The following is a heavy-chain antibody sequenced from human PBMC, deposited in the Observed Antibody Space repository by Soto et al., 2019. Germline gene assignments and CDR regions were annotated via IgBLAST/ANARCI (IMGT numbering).Heavy chain of an antibody. CDR2: ITWNSGST. J-gene: IGHJ3*01. Sequence: EVELVESGGGGVRPGGSLRLSCAASGFRFDDFGMSWVRQAPGKGLEWVSGITWNSGSTGYADSVKGRFRISRDNAKSSLYLQMDSLRAEDTAFYYCARDGGVAVAVDAFDLWGQGTMVTVSS. V-gene: IGHV3-20*04. CDR3: ARDGGVAVAVDAFDL. D-gene: IGHD6-19*01. CDR1: GFRFDDFG.